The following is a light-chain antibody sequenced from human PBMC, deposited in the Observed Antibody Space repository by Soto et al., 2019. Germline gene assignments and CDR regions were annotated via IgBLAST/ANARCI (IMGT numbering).Light chain of an antibody. Sequence: QSALTQPASVSGSPGQSITISCTGTSSDIGAYDYVSWYQQHPGGVPKLLIFDVSSRPSGVSSRFSGSKSGNTDSLTISGLQADDESDYYCSSYADSSARDYVFGGGTKLTVL. CDR2: DVS. CDR3: SSYADSSARDYV. V-gene: IGLV2-14*03. CDR1: SSDIGAYDY. J-gene: IGLJ1*01.